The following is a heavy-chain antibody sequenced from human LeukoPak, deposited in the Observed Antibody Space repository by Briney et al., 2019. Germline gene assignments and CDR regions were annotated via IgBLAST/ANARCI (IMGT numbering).Heavy chain of an antibody. J-gene: IGHJ6*03. CDR1: GYTFTSYD. CDR2: MNPNSGNT. V-gene: IGHV1-8*03. Sequence: ASVKVSCKASGYTFTSYDINWVRQATGQGLEWMGWMNPNSGNTGYAQKFQGRVTITRNTSISTAYMELSSLRSEDTAVYYCARAKRITTGTIRGDYYYYMDVWGKGTTVTVSS. CDR3: ARAKRITTGTIRGDYYYYMDV. D-gene: IGHD1-1*01.